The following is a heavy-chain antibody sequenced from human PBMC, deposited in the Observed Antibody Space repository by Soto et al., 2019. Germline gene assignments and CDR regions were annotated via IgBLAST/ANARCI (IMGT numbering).Heavy chain of an antibody. CDR1: GFSLSTPSGVG. CDR3: AHILGIRGYCEGFDY. J-gene: IGHJ4*02. CDR2: IYWDDDK. Sequence: QITLKESGPTLVKPTQTLTLTCTFSGFSLSTPSGVGVGWIRQPPGKALEWLAFIYWDDDKRYSPSLKSRLTITKATSKDQVVLIMTNMDPVDTATYYCAHILGIRGYCEGFDYWGQGALVTVSS. V-gene: IGHV2-5*02. D-gene: IGHD5-12*01.